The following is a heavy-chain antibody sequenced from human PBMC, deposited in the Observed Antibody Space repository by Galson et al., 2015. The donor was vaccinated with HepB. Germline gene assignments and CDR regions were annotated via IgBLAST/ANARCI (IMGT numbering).Heavy chain of an antibody. J-gene: IGHJ4*02. D-gene: IGHD6-19*01. V-gene: IGHV3-7*03. CDR3: ATVDYSSGWASELDY. Sequence: SLRLSCAASGFTFSRNWMTWVRQAPGKGLEWVANIKEDGSQKYYVDSVKGRFTISRDNAKNSLYLQMNSLRAEDTALYYCATVDYSSGWASELDYWGQGTLVTVSS. CDR1: GFTFSRNW. CDR2: IKEDGSQK.